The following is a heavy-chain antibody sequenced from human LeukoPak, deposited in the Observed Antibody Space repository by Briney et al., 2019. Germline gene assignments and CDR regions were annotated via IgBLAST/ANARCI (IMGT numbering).Heavy chain of an antibody. CDR2: IYYSGST. CDR1: GGSISSYY. CDR3: ARGGEHDYVWGSYRPLGAFDI. V-gene: IGHV4-59*01. J-gene: IGHJ3*02. D-gene: IGHD3-16*02. Sequence: SETLSLTCTASGGSISSYYWSWIRQPPGKGLEWIGYIYYSGSTNYNPSLKSRVTISVDTSKNQFSLKLSSVTAADTAVYYCARGGEHDYVWGSYRPLGAFDIWGQGTMVTVSS.